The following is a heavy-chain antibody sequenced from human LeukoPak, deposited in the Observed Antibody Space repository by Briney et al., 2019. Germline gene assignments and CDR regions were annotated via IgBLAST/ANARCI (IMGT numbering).Heavy chain of an antibody. Sequence: RPSETLSLTCTVSGDSITNYYWSWIRQPAGKGLEWIGRIYTTGSTNYNPSLKSRVTMSVDTSKNRVSLQLSSVTAADTAVYYCARVSPAGKFDYWGQGTLVTVSS. CDR3: ARVSPAGKFDY. J-gene: IGHJ4*02. D-gene: IGHD6-19*01. V-gene: IGHV4-4*07. CDR2: IYTTGST. CDR1: GDSITNYY.